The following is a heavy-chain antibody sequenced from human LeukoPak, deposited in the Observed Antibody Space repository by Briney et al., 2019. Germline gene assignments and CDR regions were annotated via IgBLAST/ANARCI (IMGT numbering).Heavy chain of an antibody. CDR3: ARQGPSYGDYDY. Sequence: PGGSLRLSCAVSGITLSNYGMSWVRQAPGKGLEWVAGISGSGGATNYADSVKGRFTISRDNPKNTLYLQMNSLRAEDTAVYYCARQGPSYGDYDYWGQGTLVTVSS. CDR1: GITLSNYG. D-gene: IGHD4-17*01. J-gene: IGHJ4*02. CDR2: ISGSGGAT. V-gene: IGHV3-23*01.